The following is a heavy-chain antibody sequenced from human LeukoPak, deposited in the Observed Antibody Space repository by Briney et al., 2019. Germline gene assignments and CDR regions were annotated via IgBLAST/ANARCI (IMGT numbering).Heavy chain of an antibody. D-gene: IGHD1/OR15-1a*01. CDR1: GYTFTGYY. J-gene: IGHJ4*02. CDR2: INPNSGGT. Sequence: ASVKVSCKASGYTFTGYYMHWVRQAPGQGLEWMGWINPNSGGTNYAQKFQGRITMTRDTSISTAYMELSRLRSDDTAVYYCAIPQPSEQFHLKTFDYWGQGTLVTVSS. V-gene: IGHV1-2*02. CDR3: AIPQPSEQFHLKTFDY.